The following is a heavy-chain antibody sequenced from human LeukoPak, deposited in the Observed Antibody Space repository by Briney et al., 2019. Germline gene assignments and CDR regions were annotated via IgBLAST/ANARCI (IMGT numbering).Heavy chain of an antibody. CDR3: ASQAATGNYFDQ. CDR1: GGSISSGGYS. D-gene: IGHD6-13*01. J-gene: IGHJ4*02. V-gene: IGHV4-30-2*01. Sequence: ASETLSLTCAVSGGSISSGGYSWSWIRQPPGKGLEWIGYIYHSGSTYYNPSLKSRVTISVDRSKNQFSLNLSSMTAADTAVYYCASQAATGNYFDQWGQGTLVTVSS. CDR2: IYHSGST.